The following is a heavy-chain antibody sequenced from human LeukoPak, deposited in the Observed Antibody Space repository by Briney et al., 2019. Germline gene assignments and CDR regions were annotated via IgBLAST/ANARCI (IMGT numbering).Heavy chain of an antibody. CDR1: GFRFSDYW. D-gene: IGHD2-15*01. V-gene: IGHV3-7*01. CDR3: ARGWGEKGYCRGGTCNNPQFDY. CDR2: IKEDGREK. Sequence: GGSLRLSCEASGFRFSDYWMTWVRQAPGKGLEWVANIKEDGREKYYVDSVKGRFTLSKDNAKNSVYLQMNRLGAEDPAVYYCARGWGEKGYCRGGTCNNPQFDYWGQGILVTVSS. J-gene: IGHJ4*02.